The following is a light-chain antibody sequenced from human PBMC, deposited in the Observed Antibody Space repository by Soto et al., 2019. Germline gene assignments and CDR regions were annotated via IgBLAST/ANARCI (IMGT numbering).Light chain of an antibody. Sequence: EIVMTQSPATLSVSPGERATLSCRASQSINSNLAWYQQKPGQTPRLLIYGASTRATGIPARFSGSGSGTDFPLTSSSLPSEDFAVYCCQQYNNWWTFGQGTKVEIK. CDR2: GAS. CDR1: QSINSN. CDR3: QQYNNWWT. V-gene: IGKV3-15*01. J-gene: IGKJ1*01.